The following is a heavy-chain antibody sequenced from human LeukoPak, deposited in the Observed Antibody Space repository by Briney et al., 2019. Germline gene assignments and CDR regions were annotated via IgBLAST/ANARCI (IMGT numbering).Heavy chain of an antibody. CDR3: ASHCSGGSCYF. D-gene: IGHD2-15*01. CDR2: ISGSGSST. Sequence: GGSLRLSCAASGFTFSSYAMSWVRQATWKWLEWVSAISGSGSSTYYASSVKGRFTISRDNSKNTLYLQVNSLRAEDTAVYYCASHCSGGSCYFWGQGTLVSVSS. V-gene: IGHV3-23*01. J-gene: IGHJ4*02. CDR1: GFTFSSYA.